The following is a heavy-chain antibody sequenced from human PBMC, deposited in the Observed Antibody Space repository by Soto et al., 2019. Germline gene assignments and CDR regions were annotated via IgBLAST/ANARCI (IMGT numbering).Heavy chain of an antibody. Sequence: ASVKVSCKASGYTFTSYDINWVRQATGQGLEWMGWMNPNSGSTGYAQKFQGRVTMTRNTSISTAYMELSSLRSEDTAVYYCARGGMLYYDFWSGYWYGYYGMDVWGQGTTVTVSS. CDR1: GYTFTSYD. CDR3: ARGGMLYYDFWSGYWYGYYGMDV. CDR2: MNPNSGST. V-gene: IGHV1-8*01. D-gene: IGHD3-3*01. J-gene: IGHJ6*02.